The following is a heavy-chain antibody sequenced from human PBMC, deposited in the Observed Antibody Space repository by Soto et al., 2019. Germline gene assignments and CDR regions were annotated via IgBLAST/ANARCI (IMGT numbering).Heavy chain of an antibody. CDR2: IDPSSGLT. Sequence: QVQVVQSGAEVKKPGASVKVSCKASGYTFTSHYINWVRQAPGQGLEWMGVIDPSSGLTSFAQKLQGRVAMTRDTSTSTVYMELSSLRSEDTAVYYCARSGCGGDCSFDYWGQGTLVTVSS. D-gene: IGHD2-21*02. CDR1: GYTFTSHY. CDR3: ARSGCGGDCSFDY. V-gene: IGHV1-46*01. J-gene: IGHJ4*02.